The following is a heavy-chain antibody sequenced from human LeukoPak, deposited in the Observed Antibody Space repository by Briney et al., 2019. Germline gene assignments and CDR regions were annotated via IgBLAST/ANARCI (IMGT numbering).Heavy chain of an antibody. CDR1: GFTFNSYS. V-gene: IGHV3-48*04. D-gene: IGHD3-22*01. CDR2: ISSSGSTI. Sequence: GGSLRFSCAASGFTFNSYSMNWVRQAPGKGLEWVSYISSSGSTIYYADSVKDRFTISRDNAKNSLYLQMNSQRAEDTAVYYCARGRFHLDSSVYSSFYHWGHGTLVTVSS. J-gene: IGHJ4*01. CDR3: ARGRFHLDSSVYSSFYH.